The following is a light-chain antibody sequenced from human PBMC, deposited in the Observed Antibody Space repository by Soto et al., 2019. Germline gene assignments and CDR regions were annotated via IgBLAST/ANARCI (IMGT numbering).Light chain of an antibody. Sequence: EIVMTHSPATLSVSPGERATLSCRASQSVSSNLAWYQQKPGQAPRLLIYGASTRATGIPARFSGSGSGTEFTLTISRLEPEDFAVFYCQQYAVSPITCGKGTRREIK. CDR3: QQYAVSPIT. CDR1: QSVSSN. CDR2: GAS. J-gene: IGKJ5*01. V-gene: IGKV3-15*01.